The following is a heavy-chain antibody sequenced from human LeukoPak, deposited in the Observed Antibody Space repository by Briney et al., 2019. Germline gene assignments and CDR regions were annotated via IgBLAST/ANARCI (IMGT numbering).Heavy chain of an antibody. CDR1: GGSISSGGYS. Sequence: SETLSLTCAVSGGSISSGGYSWSWIRQPPGKGLEWIGYIYYSGSTNYNPSLKSRVTISVDTSKNQFSLKLSSVTAADTAVYYCAGAESYYDFWSGYYAHSYGMDVWGQGTTVTVSS. J-gene: IGHJ6*02. CDR2: IYYSGST. D-gene: IGHD3-3*01. V-gene: IGHV4-61*08. CDR3: AGAESYYDFWSGYYAHSYGMDV.